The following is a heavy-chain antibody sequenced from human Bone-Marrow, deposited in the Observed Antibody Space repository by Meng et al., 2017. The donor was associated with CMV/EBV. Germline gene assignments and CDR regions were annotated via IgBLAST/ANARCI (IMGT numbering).Heavy chain of an antibody. CDR3: ARLYSSSSPGRY. J-gene: IGHJ4*02. V-gene: IGHV4-34*01. D-gene: IGHD6-13*01. Sequence: SQTLSLTCAVYGGSFSDYYWSWIRQPPGKGLEWIGENNYSGSTDYNPSLKSRVTISVDTSKNQFSLKLSSVTAADTAVYYCARLYSSSSPGRYWGQGTLVTVSS. CDR1: GGSFSDYY. CDR2: NNYSGST.